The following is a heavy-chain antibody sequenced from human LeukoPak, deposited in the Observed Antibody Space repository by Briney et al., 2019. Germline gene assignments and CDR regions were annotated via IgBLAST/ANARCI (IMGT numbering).Heavy chain of an antibody. CDR3: ASSPAIGYCSSTSCPTVTFDY. CDR2: IYHSGST. J-gene: IGHJ4*02. D-gene: IGHD2-2*01. V-gene: IGHV4-38-2*02. CDR1: GYSISSGYY. Sequence: PSETLSLTCTVSGYSISSGYYWGWIRQPPGKGREWIGSIYHSGSTYYNPSLKSRVTISVDTSKSQFSLKLSSVTAADTAVYYCASSPAIGYCSSTSCPTVTFDYWGQGTLVTVSS.